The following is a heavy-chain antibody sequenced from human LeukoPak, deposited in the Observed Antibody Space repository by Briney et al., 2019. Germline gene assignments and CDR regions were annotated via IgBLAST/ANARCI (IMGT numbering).Heavy chain of an antibody. D-gene: IGHD1-26*01. CDR2: ISYDGSNK. CDR1: GFTFSSYA. CDR3: ARDGRGAADY. Sequence: PGGSLRLSCAASGFTFSSYAMHWVRQAPGKGLEWVAVISYDGSNKYYADSVKGRFTISRDNSKNTLYLQMNSLRAEDTAVYYCARDGRGAADYWGQGTLVTVSS. V-gene: IGHV3-30-3*01. J-gene: IGHJ4*02.